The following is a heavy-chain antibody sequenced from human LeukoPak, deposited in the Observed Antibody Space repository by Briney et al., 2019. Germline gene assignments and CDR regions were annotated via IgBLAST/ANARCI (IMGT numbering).Heavy chain of an antibody. V-gene: IGHV4-34*01. J-gene: IGHJ5*02. CDR1: GGSFNGYY. Sequence: PSETLSLTCAVYGGSFNGYYWSWIRQPPGKGLEWIGEINHSGSTNYNPSLKSRVTISVDTSKNQFSLKLSSVTAADTAVYYCARGDGTVVPDKNWFDPWGQGTLVTVSS. D-gene: IGHD2-2*01. CDR3: ARGDGTVVPDKNWFDP. CDR2: INHSGST.